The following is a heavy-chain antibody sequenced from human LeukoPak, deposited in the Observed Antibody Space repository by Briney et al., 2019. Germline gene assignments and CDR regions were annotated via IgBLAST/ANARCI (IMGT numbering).Heavy chain of an antibody. CDR1: GYSFMDYW. J-gene: IGHJ6*02. CDR2: IFPRDSVT. V-gene: IGHV5-51*01. D-gene: IGHD2-2*02. CDR3: ARQGKNGCSRTGCYTSYYYYGMDV. Sequence: GESLKISCKGSGYSFMDYWIGWVRQMPGKGPEWRGIIFPRDSVTKYNPSFQGQVTISVDKSIKTAYVQWSSLKASDTAMYYCARQGKNGCSRTGCYTSYYYYGMDVWGQGTKVTVSS.